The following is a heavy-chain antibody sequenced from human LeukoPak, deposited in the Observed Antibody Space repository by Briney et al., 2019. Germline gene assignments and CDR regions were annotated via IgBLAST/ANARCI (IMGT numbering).Heavy chain of an antibody. J-gene: IGHJ6*03. CDR1: GGSFSGYY. V-gene: IGHV4-34*01. CDR3: ARDQNTGDYYYYYMDV. Sequence: SETLSLTCAVYGGSFSGYYWSWIRQPPGKGLEWIGEINHSGSTNYNPSLKSRVTISVDTSKNQFSLKLSSVTAADTAVYYCARDQNTGDYYYYYMDVWGKGTTVTISS. D-gene: IGHD2/OR15-2a*01. CDR2: INHSGST.